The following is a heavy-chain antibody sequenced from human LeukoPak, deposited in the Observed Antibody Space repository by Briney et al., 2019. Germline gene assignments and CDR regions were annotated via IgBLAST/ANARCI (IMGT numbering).Heavy chain of an antibody. CDR1: GGSISSGSYY. Sequence: PSETLSLTCTVSGGSISSGSYYWSWIRQPAGKGLEWIGRIYTSGSTNYNPSLKSRVTISVDTSKNQFSLKLSSVTAADTAVYYCARLEGHYYDSSGYFDYWGQGTLVTVSS. V-gene: IGHV4-61*02. D-gene: IGHD3-22*01. J-gene: IGHJ4*02. CDR2: IYTSGST. CDR3: ARLEGHYYDSSGYFDY.